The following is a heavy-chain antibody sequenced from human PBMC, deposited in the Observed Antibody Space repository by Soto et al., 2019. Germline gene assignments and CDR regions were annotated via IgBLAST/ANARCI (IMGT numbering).Heavy chain of an antibody. D-gene: IGHD2-15*01. CDR1: GGSISSGGSS. CDR3: ARGQVVAAQH. Sequence: QLQLQESGSGLVKPSQTLSLTCAVSGGSISSGGSSWSWFRRPPGKGLEWIGYIYHSGSTYYTPSLKSRVTISVDRSKNQFSLKLSSVTAADTAVYYCARGQVVAAQHWGQGTLVTVSS. CDR2: IYHSGST. V-gene: IGHV4-30-2*01. J-gene: IGHJ4*02.